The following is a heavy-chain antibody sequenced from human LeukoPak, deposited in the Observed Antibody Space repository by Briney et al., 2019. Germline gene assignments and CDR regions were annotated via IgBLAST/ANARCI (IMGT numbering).Heavy chain of an antibody. D-gene: IGHD1-26*01. CDR2: ISSSSSYI. J-gene: IGHJ6*02. Sequence: GGSLRLSCAAPGFTFSSYSMNWVRQAPGKGLEWVSSISSSSSYIYYADSVKGRFTISRDNAKNSLYLQMNSLRAEDTAVYYCARDDSGSYRYYYYGMDVWGQGTTVTVSS. V-gene: IGHV3-21*01. CDR3: ARDDSGSYRYYYYGMDV. CDR1: GFTFSSYS.